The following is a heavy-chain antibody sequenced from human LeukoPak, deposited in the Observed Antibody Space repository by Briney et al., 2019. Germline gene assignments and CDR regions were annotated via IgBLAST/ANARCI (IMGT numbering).Heavy chain of an antibody. Sequence: GGSLRLSCAASEFTFSSYNMNWSGKAPCKGLEWWAVISYDGSNKYYADSVKGRFTISRDNSKNTLYLQMNSLRAEDTAVYYCARDPVMIGGYFDYWGQGTLVTVSS. CDR3: ARDPVMIGGYFDY. J-gene: IGHJ4*02. CDR2: ISYDGSNK. V-gene: IGHV3-30-3*01. D-gene: IGHD3-22*01. CDR1: EFTFSSYN.